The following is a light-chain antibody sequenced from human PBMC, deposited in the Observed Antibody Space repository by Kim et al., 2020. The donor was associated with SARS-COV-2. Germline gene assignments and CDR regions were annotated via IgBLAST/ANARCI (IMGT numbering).Light chain of an antibody. CDR2: TAS. CDR3: QQYNSAPFT. CDR1: HGISSS. V-gene: IGKV1-27*01. Sequence: DIQMTQSPSSLSASVGDRVTITCRASHGISSSLAWYQQKPGKVPDLLLYTASILQSGVPSRFSGSGSVTVFTLTISSLQPEDVATYYCQQYNSAPFTFGQETKLEI. J-gene: IGKJ2*01.